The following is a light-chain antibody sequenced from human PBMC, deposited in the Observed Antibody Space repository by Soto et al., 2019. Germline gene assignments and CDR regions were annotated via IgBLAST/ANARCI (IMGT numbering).Light chain of an antibody. Sequence: DIQMTQSPSTLSASVGDRVTITCRASQSISSWLAWYQQKPGKAPKLLISKASSLESGVPSRFSGSGSGTELTLSIRSLQPDDFATNYGQQYNSYPWTFGQGTKVEIK. J-gene: IGKJ1*01. V-gene: IGKV1-5*03. CDR2: KAS. CDR1: QSISSW. CDR3: QQYNSYPWT.